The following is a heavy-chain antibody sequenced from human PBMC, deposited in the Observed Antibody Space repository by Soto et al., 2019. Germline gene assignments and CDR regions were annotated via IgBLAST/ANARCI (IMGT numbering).Heavy chain of an antibody. Sequence: GGSLRLSCAASGFTFSTYALSWVGQAPGKGLEWVSASSANGQGIYYAYSVRGRFTISSDNSKNTIFLHMDSRRAEDTAVSYCAKDRNYPRDQFHYWGQGTLVTVSS. J-gene: IGHJ4*02. V-gene: IGHV3-23*01. CDR3: AKDRNYPRDQFHY. D-gene: IGHD1-7*01. CDR2: SSANGQGI. CDR1: GFTFSTYA.